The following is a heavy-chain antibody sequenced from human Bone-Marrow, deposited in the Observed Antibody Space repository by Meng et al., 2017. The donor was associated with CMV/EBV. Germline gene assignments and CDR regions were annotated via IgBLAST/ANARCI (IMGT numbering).Heavy chain of an antibody. V-gene: IGHV3-21*01. CDR2: ISSSSSYI. CDR1: GFTFSSYS. D-gene: IGHD3-10*01. Sequence: GGSLRLSCAASGFTFSSYSMNWVRQAPGKGLEWVSSISSSSSYIYYADSVKGRFTISRDNAKNSLYLQMNSLRAEDTAVYYCARGALLWFGEFYYFDYWGQGTLVTVAS. CDR3: ARGALLWFGEFYYFDY. J-gene: IGHJ4*02.